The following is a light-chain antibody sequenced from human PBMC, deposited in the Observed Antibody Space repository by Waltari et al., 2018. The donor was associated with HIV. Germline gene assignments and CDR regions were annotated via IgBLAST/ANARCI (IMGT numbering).Light chain of an antibody. CDR3: QVWDTNTDQYVI. Sequence: SYVLTQSPSVSVAPGKTARITCGGQHIGSKSVNWYQQQPGQAPVMVIYHDTDRPSGIPDRFSGSNAEDTATLTIRRVEAGEEADDYCQVWDTNTDQYVIFGGGTNLAV. V-gene: IGLV3-21*01. CDR1: HIGSKS. CDR2: HDT. J-gene: IGLJ2*01.